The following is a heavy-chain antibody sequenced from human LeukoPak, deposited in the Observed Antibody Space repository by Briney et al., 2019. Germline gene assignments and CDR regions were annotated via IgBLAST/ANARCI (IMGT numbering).Heavy chain of an antibody. V-gene: IGHV3-33*06. CDR3: AKVLYLYDSSGYYYGAFDI. J-gene: IGHJ3*02. CDR1: GFTFSSYG. Sequence: GGSLRLSCAASGFTFSSYGMHWVRQAPGKGLEWVAVIWYGGSNKYYADSVKGRFTISRDNSKNTLYLQMNSLRAEDTAVYYCAKVLYLYDSSGYYYGAFDIWGQGTMVTVSS. D-gene: IGHD3-22*01. CDR2: IWYGGSNK.